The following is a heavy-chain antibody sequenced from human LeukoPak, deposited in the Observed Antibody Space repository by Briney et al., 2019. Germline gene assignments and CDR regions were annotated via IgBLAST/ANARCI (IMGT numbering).Heavy chain of an antibody. V-gene: IGHV3-53*04. CDR3: ARDGGRVASTPDAFDI. CDR1: GFTVSSNY. J-gene: IGHJ3*02. Sequence: GGSLRLSCAASGFTVSSNYMRWVRQAPGKGLEWVSVIYSGGSTYYADSEKGGLPISRHNSKNTLHLQMNRLRAEVTAVYDGARDGGRVASTPDAFDIWGQGTMVTVSS. D-gene: IGHD6-19*01. CDR2: IYSGGST.